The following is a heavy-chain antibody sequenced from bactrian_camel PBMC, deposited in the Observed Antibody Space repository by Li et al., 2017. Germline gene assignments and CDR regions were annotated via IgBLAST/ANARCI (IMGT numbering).Heavy chain of an antibody. CDR2: INSGGGTT. J-gene: IGHJ4*01. V-gene: IGHV3S40*01. D-gene: IGHD2*01. Sequence: VQLVESGGGLVQPGGSLRLSCAASGFTFSSYYMTWVRQAPGKGLEWVSTINSGGGTTYYADSLKGRFTISRDNAENTVYLQMNSLKSEDTALYYCATAPSGVEYEFAYWARGPRSPSP. CDR1: GFTFSSYY.